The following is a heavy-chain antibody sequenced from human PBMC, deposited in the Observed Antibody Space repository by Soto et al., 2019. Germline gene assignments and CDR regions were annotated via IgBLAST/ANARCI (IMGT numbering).Heavy chain of an antibody. D-gene: IGHD6-19*01. CDR3: AQKRVAGSFDY. Sequence: QITLKESGPMLVKPTQTLTLTCTFSGFSLSTSGMGVGWIRQPPGKALEWLALIYSDDDKRYSPSLKSRLTITKDTSKNQVVLTMTNMDPVDTATYSCAQKRVAGSFDYWGQGTLVTVSS. J-gene: IGHJ4*02. CDR1: GFSLSTSGMG. CDR2: IYSDDDK. V-gene: IGHV2-5*02.